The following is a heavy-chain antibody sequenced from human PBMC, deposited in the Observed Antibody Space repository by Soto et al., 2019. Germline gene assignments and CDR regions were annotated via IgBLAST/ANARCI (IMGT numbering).Heavy chain of an antibody. CDR3: ARGWYYYDSSGYAFDY. CDR2: IIPISGTA. Sequence: VASVKVSCKASGDTFSSYAISWVRQAPGQGLEWMGGIIPISGTANYDRKFKGRVTITADTSTSTAYMELISLRSEDTALYYCARGWYYYDSSGYAFDYWGQGTQVTV. V-gene: IGHV1-69*06. CDR1: GDTFSSYA. D-gene: IGHD3-22*01. J-gene: IGHJ4*02.